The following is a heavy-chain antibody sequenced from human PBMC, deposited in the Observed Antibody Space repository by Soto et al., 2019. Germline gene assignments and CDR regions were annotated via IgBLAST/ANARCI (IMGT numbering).Heavy chain of an antibody. V-gene: IGHV1-8*01. CDR1: GYTFTSYD. J-gene: IGHJ5*02. Sequence: GASVKVSCKASGYTFTSYDINWVRQATGQGLEYLGWMNPNSGNTGYVQKFQGRVTMTWDSSITTAYMELSSLRSEDTAVYFCARGVKYGAYSRWFDPWGQGTLVTV. D-gene: IGHD4-17*01. CDR2: MNPNSGNT. CDR3: ARGVKYGAYSRWFDP.